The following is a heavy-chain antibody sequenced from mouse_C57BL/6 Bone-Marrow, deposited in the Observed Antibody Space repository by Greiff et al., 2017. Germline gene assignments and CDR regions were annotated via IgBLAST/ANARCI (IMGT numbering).Heavy chain of an antibody. D-gene: IGHD2-3*01. CDR1: GYTFTSYW. CDR2: IDPSDSYT. CDR3: ARGCFDGYPY. Sequence: QVQLKQPGAELVMPGASVKLSCKASGYTFTSYWMHWVKQRPGQGLEWIGEIDPSDSYTNYNQKFKGKSTLTVDKSSSTAYMQLSSLTSEDSAVYYCARGCFDGYPYWGQGTTLTVSS. V-gene: IGHV1-69*01. J-gene: IGHJ2*01.